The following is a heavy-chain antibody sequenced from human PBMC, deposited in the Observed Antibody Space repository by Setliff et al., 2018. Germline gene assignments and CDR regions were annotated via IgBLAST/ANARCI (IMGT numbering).Heavy chain of an antibody. V-gene: IGHV3-23*01. CDR2: ITHSGWDT. D-gene: IGHD2-2*01. J-gene: IGHJ4*02. CDR3: VKGSSDSRPYYFDY. Sequence: GGSLRLSCAASGFTFWSYAMSWVRQAPGEGLEWISAITHSGWDTYHADSVKGRFTISRANSQNTLFLQMNSLRVEDTAVYFCVKGSSDSRPYYFDYWGQGMLVTVSS. CDR1: GFTFWSYA.